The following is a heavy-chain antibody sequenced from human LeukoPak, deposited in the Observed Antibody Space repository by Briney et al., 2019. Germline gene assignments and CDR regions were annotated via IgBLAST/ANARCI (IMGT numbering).Heavy chain of an antibody. CDR3: ARDLRYCSSTSCYAGYYFDY. Sequence: ASVTVSFKSSGYTFTVYYMHWVRQAPGQGLEGMGWINPNSGGTNYAQKFQGRVTMTRDTSISTAYMELSRLRSDDTAVYYCARDLRYCSSTSCYAGYYFDYWGQGTLVTVSS. CDR1: GYTFTVYY. CDR2: INPNSGGT. D-gene: IGHD2-2*01. J-gene: IGHJ4*02. V-gene: IGHV1-2*02.